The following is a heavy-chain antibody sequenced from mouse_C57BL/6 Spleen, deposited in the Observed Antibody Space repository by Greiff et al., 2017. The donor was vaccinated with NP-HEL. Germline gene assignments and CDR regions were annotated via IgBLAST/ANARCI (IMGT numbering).Heavy chain of an antibody. CDR2: IYPGDGDT. V-gene: IGHV1-82*01. D-gene: IGHD2-4*01. Sequence: VQLQQSGPELVKPGASVKISCKASGYAFSSSWMNWVKQRPGKGLEWIGRIYPGDGDTNYNGKFKGKATLTADKSSSTAYMQLSSLTSEDSAVYFCARGDYLPWFAYWGQGTLVTVSA. CDR3: ARGDYLPWFAY. CDR1: GYAFSSSW. J-gene: IGHJ3*01.